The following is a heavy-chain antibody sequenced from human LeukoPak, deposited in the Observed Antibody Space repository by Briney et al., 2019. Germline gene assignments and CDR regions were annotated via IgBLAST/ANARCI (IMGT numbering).Heavy chain of an antibody. CDR3: ARRAAAAGTVGY. J-gene: IGHJ4*02. Sequence: GGSLRLSCAASGFTFTSYWIGWVRQMPGKGLEWMGIIYPGDSDTRYSPSFQGQVTISADKSISTAYLQWSSLKASDTAMYYCARRAAAAGTVGYWGQGTLVTVSS. V-gene: IGHV5-51*01. D-gene: IGHD6-13*01. CDR1: GFTFTSYW. CDR2: IYPGDSDT.